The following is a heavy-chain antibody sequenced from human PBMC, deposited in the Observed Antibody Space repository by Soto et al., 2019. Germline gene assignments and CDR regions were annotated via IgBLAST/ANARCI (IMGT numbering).Heavy chain of an antibody. V-gene: IGHV3-30*01. J-gene: IGHJ4*02. D-gene: IGHD6-13*01. CDR3: ARGDSNSWSDF. CDR2: ISYDGTNK. Sequence: GGSLRLSCAASGFTFRSYAMDWVRQAPGKGLEWVAVISYDGTNKYYADSVKGRFTISRDNSKNTLSLQMNSLRPDDTAVYYCARGDSNSWSDFWGQGT. CDR1: GFTFRSYA.